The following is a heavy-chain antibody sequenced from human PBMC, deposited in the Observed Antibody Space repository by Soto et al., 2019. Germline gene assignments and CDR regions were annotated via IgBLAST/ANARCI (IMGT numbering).Heavy chain of an antibody. J-gene: IGHJ4*02. V-gene: IGHV3-23*01. CDR2: ISGSGGSK. CDR1: GFTFSSYA. D-gene: IGHD5-12*01. CDR3: AKDLWDSGYDYYPGSGWGPALDY. Sequence: PGGSLRLSCAASGFTFSSYAMSWVRQAPGKGLEWVSAISGSGGSKYYADSVKGRFTISRDNSKNTLYLQMNSLRAEDTAVYYCAKDLWDSGYDYYPGSGWGPALDYWGQGTLVTVSS.